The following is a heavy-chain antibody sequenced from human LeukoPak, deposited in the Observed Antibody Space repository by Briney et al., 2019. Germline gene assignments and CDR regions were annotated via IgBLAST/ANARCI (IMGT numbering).Heavy chain of an antibody. J-gene: IGHJ4*02. V-gene: IGHV3-15*01. Sequence: GGSLRLSCAASGFTFSNAGMSWVRQAPGKGLEWVGRIKSKTDGGTTDYAAPVKGRFTISRDDSKNTLYLQMNSLKPEDTAVYYCTTPNDYGDYEDDYWGQGTLVTVSS. CDR2: IKSKTDGGTT. CDR3: TTPNDYGDYEDDY. CDR1: GFTFSNAG. D-gene: IGHD4-17*01.